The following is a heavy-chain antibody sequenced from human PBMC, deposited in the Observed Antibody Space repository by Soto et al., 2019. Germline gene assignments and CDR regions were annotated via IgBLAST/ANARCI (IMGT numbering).Heavy chain of an antibody. V-gene: IGHV3-66*01. CDR3: AKDYDFWSGSRSAVDY. Sequence: PGGSLRLSCAASGFSVTANYMIWVRQAPGKGLEFVSVIWTNGGTLYADSVKGRFILSRDNSMNTVYLQMNSLRAEDTAVYYCAKDYDFWSGSRSAVDYWGQGTLVTVSS. CDR1: GFSVTANY. CDR2: IWTNGGT. D-gene: IGHD3-3*01. J-gene: IGHJ4*02.